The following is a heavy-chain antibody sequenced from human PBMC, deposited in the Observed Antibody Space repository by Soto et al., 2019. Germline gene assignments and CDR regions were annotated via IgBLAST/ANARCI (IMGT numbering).Heavy chain of an antibody. V-gene: IGHV1-2*04. Sequence: ASVKVSCKASGYTFTGYYMHWVRQAPGQGLEWMGWINPNSGGTNYAQKFQGWVTMTRDTSISTAYMELSRLRSDDTAVYYCARVNQERQQLGDYYYYGMDVWGQGTTVTVSS. CDR3: ARVNQERQQLGDYYYYGMDV. D-gene: IGHD6-13*01. CDR2: INPNSGGT. CDR1: GYTFTGYY. J-gene: IGHJ6*02.